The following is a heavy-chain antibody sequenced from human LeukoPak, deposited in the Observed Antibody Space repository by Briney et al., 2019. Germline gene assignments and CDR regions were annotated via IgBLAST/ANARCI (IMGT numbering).Heavy chain of an antibody. D-gene: IGHD5-24*01. V-gene: IGHV4-4*09. CDR3: ARRSRDGYFLDS. J-gene: IGHJ4*02. CDR2: TFSSGAT. CDR1: GGSMSGYY. Sequence: SETLSLTCIVSGGSMSGYYWSWIRQPPGKGLEWIGHTFSSGATTYNPSLKSRVTISVDTSRSQFSLNPSSVTAADTAVYYCARRSRDGYFLDSWGQGTLVTVSS.